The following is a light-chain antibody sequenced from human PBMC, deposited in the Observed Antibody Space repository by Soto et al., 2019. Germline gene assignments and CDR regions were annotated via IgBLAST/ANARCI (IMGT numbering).Light chain of an antibody. Sequence: EIVMTQSPASLSVSPGDGATLSCRASQTVASNVAWYQQKPGQGPRLLIHGASTRAAGVPARFSGSGSGTDFTLTISSVQSEDFAGYYCQQYHNWPPQYTFGQGTKLQIK. CDR2: GAS. J-gene: IGKJ2*01. CDR1: QTVASN. CDR3: QQYHNWPPQYT. V-gene: IGKV3-15*01.